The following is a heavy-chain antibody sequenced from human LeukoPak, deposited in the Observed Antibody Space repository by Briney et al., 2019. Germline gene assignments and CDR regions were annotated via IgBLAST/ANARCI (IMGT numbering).Heavy chain of an antibody. CDR1: GGSISSYY. V-gene: IGHV4-59*01. D-gene: IGHD5-18*01. CDR3: ARDYHGYDYFDY. Sequence: SETLSLTCTVSGGSISSYYWSWIRQPPGKGLEWIGYIYYSGSTNYNPSLKSRVTISVDTSKNQFSLKLSSVTAADTAVYYCARDYHGYDYFDYWGQGTLVTVSS. CDR2: IYYSGST. J-gene: IGHJ4*02.